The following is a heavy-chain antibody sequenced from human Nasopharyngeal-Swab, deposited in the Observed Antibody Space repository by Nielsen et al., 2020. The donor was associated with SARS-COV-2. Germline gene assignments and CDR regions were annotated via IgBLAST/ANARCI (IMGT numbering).Heavy chain of an antibody. CDR3: ARGPAGSYGDFDY. D-gene: IGHD4-17*01. V-gene: IGHV3-21*01. CDR2: ISTSSTNL. J-gene: IGHJ4*02. Sequence: VRQAPGKGLGWVSSISTSSTNLYYADSVKGRFTISRDNARNSLYLQMNSLRVEDTAVYYCARGPAGSYGDFDYWGQGILVTVSS.